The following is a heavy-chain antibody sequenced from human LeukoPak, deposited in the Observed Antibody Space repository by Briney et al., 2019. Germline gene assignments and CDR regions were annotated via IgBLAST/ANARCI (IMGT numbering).Heavy chain of an antibody. Sequence: GRSLRLSCAASGFTFSSYGMHWVRQAPGKGLEWVAVIWYDGSNKYYADSVKGRFTISRDNSKNTLYLQMNSLRAGDTAVYYCAREAISSSWSYYFDYWGQGTLVTVSS. D-gene: IGHD6-13*01. CDR1: GFTFSSYG. CDR3: AREAISSSWSYYFDY. J-gene: IGHJ4*02. V-gene: IGHV3-33*01. CDR2: IWYDGSNK.